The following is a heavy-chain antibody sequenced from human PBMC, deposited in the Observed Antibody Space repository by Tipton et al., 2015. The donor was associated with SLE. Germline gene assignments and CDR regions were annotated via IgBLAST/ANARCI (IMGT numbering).Heavy chain of an antibody. CDR3: ARDSHTDYGDFYVDS. Sequence: TLSLTCTVSGGSSISSSFSWGWVRQSPRKGLEWIGNIFSRGGTYYSPSLKSRVSISADTSKNQFSLNLDSMTAADTAVYYCARDSHTDYGDFYVDSWGQGTLVTVSS. CDR2: IFSRGGT. J-gene: IGHJ4*02. V-gene: IGHV4-39*07. D-gene: IGHD4-17*01. CDR1: GGSSISSSFS.